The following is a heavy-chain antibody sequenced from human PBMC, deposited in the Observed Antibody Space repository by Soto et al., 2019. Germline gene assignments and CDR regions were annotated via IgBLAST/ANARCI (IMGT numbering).Heavy chain of an antibody. D-gene: IGHD3-10*01. CDR3: TTNYYGSGSNPYCYYGMDV. J-gene: IGHJ6*02. V-gene: IGHV3-15*01. CDR1: GFTFRSYE. Sequence: GGSLRLSCAASGFTFRSYEMHWVRQTPGKGLEWVGRIKSKTDGGTTDYAAPVKGRFTISRDDSKNTLYLQMNSLKTEDTAVYYCTTNYYGSGSNPYCYYGMDVWGQGTTVTVSS. CDR2: IKSKTDGGTT.